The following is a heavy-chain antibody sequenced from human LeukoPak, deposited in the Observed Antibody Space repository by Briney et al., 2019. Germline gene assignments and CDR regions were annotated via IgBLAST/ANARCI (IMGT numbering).Heavy chain of an antibody. D-gene: IGHD6-19*01. J-gene: IGHJ6*03. CDR2: TNTSGSI. Sequence: ASETLSLTCTVPGGSISSYYWSWIRQPAGKGLVWIGRTNTSGSINDTASHKSRVTMSVDTSKNQFSLKLSSVTAADTAVYYCARVQWLVRSAYYYYYMDVWGKGTTVTVSS. CDR3: ARVQWLVRSAYYYYYMDV. V-gene: IGHV4-4*07. CDR1: GGSISSYY.